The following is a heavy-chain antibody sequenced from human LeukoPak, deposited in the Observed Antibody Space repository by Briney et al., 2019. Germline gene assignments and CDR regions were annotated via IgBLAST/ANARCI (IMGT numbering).Heavy chain of an antibody. V-gene: IGHV4-39*01. CDR2: IYYSGST. CDR1: GGSISTTTYH. D-gene: IGHD2-8*01. J-gene: IGHJ4*02. CDR3: AREGLRGEYFDY. Sequence: SETLSLTRIVSGGSISTTTYHWGWIRQPPGKGLEWIGNIYYSGSTFYNPSLKSRVTIFLDTSKNQFSLRLTSVTAADTAVYYCAREGLRGEYFDYWGQGTLVTVSS.